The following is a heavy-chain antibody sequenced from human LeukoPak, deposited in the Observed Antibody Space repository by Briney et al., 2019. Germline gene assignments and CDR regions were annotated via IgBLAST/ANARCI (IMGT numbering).Heavy chain of an antibody. J-gene: IGHJ4*02. Sequence: GGTLRLSCAASGLTFSSYGMHWVRQAPGKGLEWVAFIRYDGSSKYYADSVKGRFTISRDNSKNTLYLQMNRLRAEDTAVYYCAKLFGSYYFDYWDQGTLVTVSS. CDR2: IRYDGSSK. D-gene: IGHD2-21*01. CDR3: AKLFGSYYFDY. V-gene: IGHV3-30*02. CDR1: GLTFSSYG.